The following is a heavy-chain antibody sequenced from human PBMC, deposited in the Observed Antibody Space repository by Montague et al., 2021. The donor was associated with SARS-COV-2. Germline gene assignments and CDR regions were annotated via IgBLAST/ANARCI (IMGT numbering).Heavy chain of an antibody. J-gene: IGHJ6*02. D-gene: IGHD6-13*01. CDR1: GDSMTSGSHF. CDR3: ARDRPESWRISPGLAGIFATDVHSASGMDV. V-gene: IGHV4-61*09. CDR2: IQTSGTS. Sequence: TLSLTCTVSGDSMTSGSHFWTWIRQPAGKGLEWIGHIQTSGTSNYSPSLRDRITLSIDTSRNQFSLELRSVTAADTAVYYCARDRPESWRISPGLAGIFATDVHSASGMDVWGRGTTVIVS.